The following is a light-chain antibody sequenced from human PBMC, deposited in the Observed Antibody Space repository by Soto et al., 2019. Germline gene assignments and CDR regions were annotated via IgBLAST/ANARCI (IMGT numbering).Light chain of an antibody. CDR3: SSYTTGGSYV. CDR2: DVS. V-gene: IGLV2-14*01. J-gene: IGLJ1*01. Sequence: QSALTQPASASGSPGLSIAISCTGTSRDVGGYNSVSWYQQQPGKVPKLIIYDVSSRPSGVSNRFSGSKSGNTASLTISGLQAEDEGDYYCSSYTTGGSYVFGTGTKLTVL. CDR1: SRDVGGYNS.